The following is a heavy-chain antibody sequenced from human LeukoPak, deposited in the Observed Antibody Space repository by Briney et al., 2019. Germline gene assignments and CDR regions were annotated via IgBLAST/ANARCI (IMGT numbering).Heavy chain of an antibody. CDR2: IYHSGST. D-gene: IGHD1-7*01. J-gene: IGHJ4*02. V-gene: IGHV4-4*02. CDR1: GGSISSSNW. CDR3: ARSHYATTFDY. Sequence: SETLSLTCAVSGGSISSSNWWSWVRQPPGKGLEWIGEIYHSGSTNYNPSLKSRVTISVDTSKNQFSLKLSSVTAADTAVYYCARSHYATTFDYWGQGTLVTVSS.